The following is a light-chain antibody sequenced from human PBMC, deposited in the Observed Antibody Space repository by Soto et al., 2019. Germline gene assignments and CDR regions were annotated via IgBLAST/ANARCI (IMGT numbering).Light chain of an antibody. Sequence: ANQMTQSPSSLSASVGDRVTITCRASQGISNDLGWYQQKPGKAPNLLIYATSSLQGGVPSRFSGSGSGTDFTLTSSSLQPEDFATYYCLQDNSYPLPFGGGTKVDI. CDR2: ATS. CDR1: QGISND. V-gene: IGKV1-6*01. CDR3: LQDNSYPLP. J-gene: IGKJ4*01.